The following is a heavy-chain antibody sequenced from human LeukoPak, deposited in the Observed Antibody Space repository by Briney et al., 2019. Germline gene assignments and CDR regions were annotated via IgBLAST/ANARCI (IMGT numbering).Heavy chain of an antibody. CDR1: GFTFSSYA. CDR3: ARDIQRYCSGGSCHLGIDY. D-gene: IGHD2-15*01. CDR2: ISYDGSNK. V-gene: IGHV3-30-3*01. J-gene: IGHJ4*02. Sequence: GGSLRLSCAASGFTFSSYAMHWVRQAPGKGLEWVAVISYDGSNKYYADSVKGRFTISRDNSKNTLYLQMNSLRAEDTAVYYCARDIQRYCSGGSCHLGIDYWGQGTLVTVSS.